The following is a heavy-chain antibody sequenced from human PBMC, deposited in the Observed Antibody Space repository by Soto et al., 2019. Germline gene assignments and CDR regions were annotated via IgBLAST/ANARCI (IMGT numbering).Heavy chain of an antibody. J-gene: IGHJ4*02. CDR1: GGSISSGGYY. V-gene: IGHV4-31*03. Sequence: QVQLQESGPGLVKPSQTLSLTCTVSGGSISSGGYYWSWIRQHPGKGLEWIGYIYYSGSTYYNPSLKSRVTISVDTSKNQFSLKLSSVTAADTAVYYCATGLNDYGDLRGWVFDYWGQGTLVTVSS. D-gene: IGHD4-17*01. CDR2: IYYSGST. CDR3: ATGLNDYGDLRGWVFDY.